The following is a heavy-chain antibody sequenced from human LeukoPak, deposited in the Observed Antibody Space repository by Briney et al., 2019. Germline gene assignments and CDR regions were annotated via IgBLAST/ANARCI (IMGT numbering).Heavy chain of an antibody. D-gene: IGHD3-22*01. V-gene: IGHV3-30*04. Sequence: GGSLRLSCVASGFTFSGYAIHWVRQAPGKGLEWVALISYNGRRKEYADSVKGRFTIDRDNSKNTVYLQMNSLRPDDTAIYFCARQEARNYYYEGLDYWGQGNLVTVSS. CDR2: ISYNGRRK. CDR1: GFTFSGYA. CDR3: ARQEARNYYYEGLDY. J-gene: IGHJ4*02.